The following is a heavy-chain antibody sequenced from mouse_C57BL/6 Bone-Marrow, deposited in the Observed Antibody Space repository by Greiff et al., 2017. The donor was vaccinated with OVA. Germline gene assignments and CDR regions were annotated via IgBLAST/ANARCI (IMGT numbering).Heavy chain of an antibody. D-gene: IGHD1-1*01. CDR2: ILPGSGST. J-gene: IGHJ2*01. V-gene: IGHV1-9*01. CDR3: ARGGATVVATEYFDY. CDR1: GYTFTGYW. Sequence: QVQLKESGAELLKPGASVKLSCKATGYTFTGYWIEWVKQRPGHGLEWIGEILPGSGSTNYNEKFKGKATFTADTSSNTAYMQLSSLTTEDSAIYYCARGGATVVATEYFDYWGQGTTLTVSS.